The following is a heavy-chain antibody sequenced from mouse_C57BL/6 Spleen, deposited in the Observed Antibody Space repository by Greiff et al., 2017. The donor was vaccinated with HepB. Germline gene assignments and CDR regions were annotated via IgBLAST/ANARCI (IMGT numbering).Heavy chain of an antibody. D-gene: IGHD2-3*01. Sequence: EVMLVESGGGLVKPGGSLKLSCAASGFTFSDYGMHWVRQAPEKGLEWVAYISSGSSTIYYADTVKGRFTISRDNAKNTLFLQMTSLRSEDTAMYYCAKGKGGVMDYDGYYGAYWGQGTLVTVSA. CDR3: AKGKGGVMDYDGYYGAY. CDR1: GFTFSDYG. V-gene: IGHV5-17*01. J-gene: IGHJ3*01. CDR2: ISSGSSTI.